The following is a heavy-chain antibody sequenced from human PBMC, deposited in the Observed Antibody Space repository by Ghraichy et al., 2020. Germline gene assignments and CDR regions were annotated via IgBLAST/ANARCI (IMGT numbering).Heavy chain of an antibody. CDR2: IYSGGST. D-gene: IGHD3-3*01. CDR3: ASSQVTIFGVVIPYYFDY. CDR1: GFTVSSNY. Sequence: GGSLRLSCAASGFTVSSNYMSWVRQAPGKGLEWVSVIYSGGSTYYADSVKGRFTISRDNSKNTLYLQMNSLRAEDTAVYYRASSQVTIFGVVIPYYFDYWGQGTLVTVSS. V-gene: IGHV3-53*01. J-gene: IGHJ4*02.